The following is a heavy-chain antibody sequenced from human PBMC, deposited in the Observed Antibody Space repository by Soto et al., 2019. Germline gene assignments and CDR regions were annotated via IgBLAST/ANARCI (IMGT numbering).Heavy chain of an antibody. V-gene: IGHV4-39*01. CDR1: GGSISRSSYY. J-gene: IGHJ4*02. CDR2: IYYSGST. Sequence: LSLTCTVSGGSISRSSYYWGWIRQPPGKGLEWIGSIYYSGSTYYNPSLKSRVTISVDTSKNQFSLKLSSVTAADTAVHYCARHATYDWDPFDYWGQGTLVTVSS. CDR3: ARHATYDWDPFDY. D-gene: IGHD3-16*01.